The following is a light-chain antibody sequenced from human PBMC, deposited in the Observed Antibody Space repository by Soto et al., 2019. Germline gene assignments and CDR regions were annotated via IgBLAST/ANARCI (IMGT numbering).Light chain of an antibody. CDR3: GTWDSSLSAVI. CDR1: SSNIGDNH. CDR2: DTN. V-gene: IGLV1-51*01. Sequence: QSVLTQPPSVSASPGQRVSISCSGSSSNIGDNHVAWYQHLPGRAPKLLIYDTNKRPSGIPDRFSGSTSGTSATLGITGLQTGDEADYYCGTWDSSLSAVIFGGGTKLTVL. J-gene: IGLJ2*01.